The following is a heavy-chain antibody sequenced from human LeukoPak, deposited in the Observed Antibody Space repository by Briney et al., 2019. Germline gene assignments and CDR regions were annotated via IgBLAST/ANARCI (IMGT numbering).Heavy chain of an antibody. CDR3: ARDRVIGTHPFDY. D-gene: IGHD3-22*01. J-gene: IGHJ4*02. CDR2: INPNSGGT. Sequence: ASVKVSCKASGYTFTGYYMHWVRQAPGQGLEWMGWINPNSGGTNYAQKFQGRVTMTRDTSISTAYMELSSLRSEDTAMYYCARDRVIGTHPFDYWGQGTLVTVSS. CDR1: GYTFTGYY. V-gene: IGHV1-2*02.